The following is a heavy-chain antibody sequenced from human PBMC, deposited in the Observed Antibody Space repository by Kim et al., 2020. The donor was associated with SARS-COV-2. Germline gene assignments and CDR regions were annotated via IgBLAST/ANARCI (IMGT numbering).Heavy chain of an antibody. CDR1: GYTFTSYW. CDR2: IFPGDSDT. Sequence: GESLKISCKASGYTFTSYWIGWVRQMPGKRLESMGIIFPGDSDTRYSPSIQGQVTISVDKSINTAFLQWNSLEATDTAMYYCGRRNYGSGSYSFDHWGQG. D-gene: IGHD3-10*01. J-gene: IGHJ4*02. CDR3: GRRNYGSGSYSFDH. V-gene: IGHV5-51*01.